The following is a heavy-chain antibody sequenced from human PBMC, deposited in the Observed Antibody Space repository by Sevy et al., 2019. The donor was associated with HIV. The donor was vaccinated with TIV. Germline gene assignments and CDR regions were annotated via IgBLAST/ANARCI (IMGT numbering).Heavy chain of an antibody. Sequence: GGSLRLSCAASGFTPSTYGMHWVRQAPGKGLEWVAVIGYDGSNKYYADSVKGRFTISRDNSKNTLFLQMDSLRAEDTTVDYCARDPRRYGDYLLAYFDYWGQGTLVTVSS. CDR3: ARDPRRYGDYLLAYFDY. J-gene: IGHJ4*02. V-gene: IGHV3-33*01. CDR2: IGYDGSNK. D-gene: IGHD4-17*01. CDR1: GFTPSTYG.